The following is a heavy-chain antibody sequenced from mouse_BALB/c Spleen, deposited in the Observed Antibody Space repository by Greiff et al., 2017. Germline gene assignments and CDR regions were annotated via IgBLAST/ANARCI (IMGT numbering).Heavy chain of an antibody. CDR2: FYPGSGSI. CDR1: GYTFTEYI. D-gene: IGHD1-1*01. Sequence: QVQLQQSGAELVKPGASVKLSCKASGYTFTEYIIHWVKQRSGQGLEWIGWFYPGSGSIKYNEKFKDKATLTADKSSSTVYMELSRLTSEDSAVYFCARHEGDYYDAGYAMDYWGQGTSVTVSS. V-gene: IGHV1-62-2*01. J-gene: IGHJ4*01. CDR3: ARHEGDYYDAGYAMDY.